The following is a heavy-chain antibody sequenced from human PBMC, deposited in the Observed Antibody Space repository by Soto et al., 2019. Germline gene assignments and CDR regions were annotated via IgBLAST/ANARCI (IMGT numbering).Heavy chain of an antibody. Sequence: TLSLTCAISGDSVSSNSAAWNWIRQSPSRGLEWLGRTYYRSKWYNDYAVSAKSRITINPDTSKNQFSLQLNSVTPEDTAVYYCARDYYDSSGTLNWFDPWGQGTLVTVSS. CDR3: ARDYYDSSGTLNWFDP. CDR1: GDSVSSNSAA. V-gene: IGHV6-1*01. J-gene: IGHJ5*02. D-gene: IGHD3-22*01. CDR2: TYYRSKWYN.